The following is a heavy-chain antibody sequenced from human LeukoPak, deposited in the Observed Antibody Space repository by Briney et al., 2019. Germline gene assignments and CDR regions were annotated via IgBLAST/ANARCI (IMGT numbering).Heavy chain of an antibody. V-gene: IGHV4-59*12. Sequence: SETLSLTCTVSGGSISPYHWNWIRQPPGKGLEWIGYIYYSGSTYYNPSLKSRVTISVDTSNFQFSLKLTSVTAADTAVYYCAREGGPYRPLDYSGQGTLVTVSS. CDR2: IYYSGST. CDR3: AREGGPYRPLDY. CDR1: GGSISPYH. J-gene: IGHJ4*02.